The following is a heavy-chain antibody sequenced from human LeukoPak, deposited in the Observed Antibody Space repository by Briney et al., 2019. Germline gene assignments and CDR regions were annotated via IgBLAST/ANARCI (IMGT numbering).Heavy chain of an antibody. CDR2: INPDSGGT. V-gene: IGHV1-2*02. Sequence: ASVKVSCKASGYTFTDYYIHWVRQAPGQGLEWMVWINPDSGGTNYAQKFQGRVTMTRDTSISTAYMELSRLRSDDTAVYYCARAMTTVTLGLGYWGQGTLVTVSS. J-gene: IGHJ4*02. D-gene: IGHD4-17*01. CDR1: GYTFTDYY. CDR3: ARAMTTVTLGLGY.